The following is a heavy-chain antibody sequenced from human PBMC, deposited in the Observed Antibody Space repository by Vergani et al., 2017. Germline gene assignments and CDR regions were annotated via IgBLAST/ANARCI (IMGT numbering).Heavy chain of an antibody. CDR1: GYSISRGFY. J-gene: IGHJ5*01. Sequence: QIQLQESGPGLVKPSETLSLTCSVSGYSISRGFYWAWIRQTPEKGLEWIGGMFHTGEASNSPSLQSRVAFSMDTSKNQFSRHLTFVTAADTAVYFRGVIMVRSPRPDNWFDSWGRGTLVTVSS. D-gene: IGHD3-10*01. CDR2: MFHTGEA. CDR3: GVIMVRSPRPDNWFDS. V-gene: IGHV4-38-2*02.